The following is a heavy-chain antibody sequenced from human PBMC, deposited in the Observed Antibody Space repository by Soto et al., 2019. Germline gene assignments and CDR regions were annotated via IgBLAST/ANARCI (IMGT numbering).Heavy chain of an antibody. CDR3: GRDLRQCLEFSEGGYSRH. J-gene: IGHJ1*01. D-gene: IGHD6-19*01. CDR2: ISYDGTNK. CDR1: GFTFNTYS. V-gene: IGHV3-30-3*01. Sequence: QVQLVESGGGVVQPGRSLRLSCAASGFTFNTYSMHWVRQAPGKGLEWVSAISYDGTNKYYADSVKGRFTISRDNSKNSLYLHMNSRRTEDTAVYYCGRDLRQCLEFSEGGYSRHWGQGTLVTVSS.